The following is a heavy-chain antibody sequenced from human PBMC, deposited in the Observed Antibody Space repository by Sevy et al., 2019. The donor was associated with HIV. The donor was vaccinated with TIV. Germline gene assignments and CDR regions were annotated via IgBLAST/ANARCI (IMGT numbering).Heavy chain of an antibody. J-gene: IGHJ5*02. Sequence: GSLRLSCAVSGYSISSGYYWGWIRQPPGKGLEWIGSIYHSGSTYYNPSLKSRVTISVDTSKNQFSLKLSSVTAADTAVYYCARDIVVVPAARPRGFWFDPWGQGTLVTVSS. CDR2: IYHSGST. D-gene: IGHD2-2*01. CDR3: ARDIVVVPAARPRGFWFDP. V-gene: IGHV4-38-2*01. CDR1: GYSISSGYY.